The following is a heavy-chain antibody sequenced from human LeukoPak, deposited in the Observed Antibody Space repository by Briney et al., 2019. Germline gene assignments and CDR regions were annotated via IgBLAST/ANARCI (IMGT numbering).Heavy chain of an antibody. J-gene: IGHJ4*01. D-gene: IGHD6-6*01. V-gene: IGHV4-38-2*02. CDR1: GYSISSGYY. CDR2: IYHSGST. Sequence: ETLSLTCTVSGYSISSGYYWGWIRQPPGKGLGGIGNIYHSGSTYYNPSLKGRVTISVDTSKNQFSLQLRSVPAADTAVYSCVRSGSSIFDYWGQGTLVTVSS. CDR3: VRSGSSIFDY.